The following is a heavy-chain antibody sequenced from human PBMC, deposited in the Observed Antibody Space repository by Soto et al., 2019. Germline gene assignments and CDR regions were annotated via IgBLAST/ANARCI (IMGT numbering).Heavy chain of an antibody. CDR3: AREGASSYASRHFDN. D-gene: IGHD3-16*01. CDR1: GGSMFSYY. CDR2: IYGSGGT. V-gene: IGHV4-4*07. J-gene: IGHJ4*02. Sequence: ETLSLTCTVSGGSMFSYYWSWIRQPAGKGLEWIARIYGSGGTNYNPPLKSRVTMSLDTSKNKFSLRLTSVTAADTAVYYCAREGASSYASRHFDNWGPGTLVTVSS.